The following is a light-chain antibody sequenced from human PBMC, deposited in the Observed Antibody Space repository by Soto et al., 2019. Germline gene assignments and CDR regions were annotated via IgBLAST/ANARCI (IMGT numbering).Light chain of an antibody. CDR1: SSDVGAYDY. V-gene: IGLV2-14*01. J-gene: IGLJ3*02. CDR2: EVS. CDR3: SSYTTSTTWV. Sequence: QSVLTQPASVSGSPGQSITISCTGTSSDVGAYDYVSWYQQHPGKAPKFMLYEVSNRPSGLSNRFSGSKSGNTASLTISGLQAEDEADYYCSSYTTSTTWVFGGGTKLTVL.